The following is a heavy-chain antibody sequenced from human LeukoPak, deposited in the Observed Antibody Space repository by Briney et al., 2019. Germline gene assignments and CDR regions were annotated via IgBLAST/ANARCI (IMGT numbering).Heavy chain of an antibody. D-gene: IGHD4-17*01. V-gene: IGHV4-59*01. Sequence: SETLFLTCTVSGGSISSYYWSWIRQPPGEGREWIGYIYYSGSTNYNPSLKSRVTISVDTSKTQFSLKLSSVTAADTAVYYCARGSSYGDYANWGQGTLVTVSS. CDR3: ARGSSYGDYAN. CDR2: IYYSGST. J-gene: IGHJ4*02. CDR1: GGSISSYY.